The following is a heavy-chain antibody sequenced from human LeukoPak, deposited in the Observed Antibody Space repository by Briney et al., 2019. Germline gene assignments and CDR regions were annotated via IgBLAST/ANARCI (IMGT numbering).Heavy chain of an antibody. J-gene: IGHJ4*02. D-gene: IGHD4-11*01. CDR2: INPNSGGT. Sequence: EASLKVSCKAAGYTFTGYYMHWVRQAPGQGLEWMGWINPNSGGTNYAQKFQGRVTMTRDTSISTAYMELSRLTSDDTAVYYCARDAIVRDYSNSDYWGQGTLVTVSS. V-gene: IGHV1-2*02. CDR3: ARDAIVRDYSNSDY. CDR1: GYTFTGYY.